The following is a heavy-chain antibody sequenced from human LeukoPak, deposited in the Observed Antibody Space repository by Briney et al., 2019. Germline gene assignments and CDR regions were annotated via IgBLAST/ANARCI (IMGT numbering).Heavy chain of an antibody. CDR3: AREDEGPLDY. Sequence: ASVKVSCKASGGTFSSYAISWVRQAPGQGLEWMGWISAYNGNTNYAQKLQGRVTMTTDTSTSTAYMELRSLRSDDTAVYYCAREDEGPLDYWGQGTLVTVSS. J-gene: IGHJ4*02. CDR1: GGTFSSYA. V-gene: IGHV1-18*01. CDR2: ISAYNGNT.